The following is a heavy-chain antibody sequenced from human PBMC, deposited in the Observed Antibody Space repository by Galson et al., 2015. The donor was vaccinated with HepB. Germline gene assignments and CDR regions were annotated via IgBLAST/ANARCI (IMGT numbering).Heavy chain of an antibody. CDR2: ISGYSRDT. Sequence: SVKVSCKASGYTFTNYAIAWVRQAPGQGLECMGWISGYSRDTKYPQKFEGRVTMTTDTSTNTAYMDLSSLRSDDTAVYYCARFFEGFGSGAYNFDYWGQGTLITVSS. CDR3: ARFFEGFGSGAYNFDY. J-gene: IGHJ4*02. D-gene: IGHD3-10*01. V-gene: IGHV1-18*04. CDR1: GYTFTNYA.